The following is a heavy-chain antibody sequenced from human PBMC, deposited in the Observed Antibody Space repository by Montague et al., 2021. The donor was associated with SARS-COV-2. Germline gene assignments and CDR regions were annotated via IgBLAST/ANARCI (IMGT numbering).Heavy chain of an antibody. CDR3: ARVGRQQLVRLSGMDV. J-gene: IGHJ6*02. CDR1: GGSIGSSSYY. CDR2: IYYSGST. Sequence: SETLSLTCTVSGGSIGSSSYYWGWIRQPPGKGLEWIGSIYYSGSTYYNPSLKSRVTISVDTSKNQFSLKLSSVTAADTAGYYCARVGRQQLVRLSGMDVWGQGTTGTVSS. D-gene: IGHD6-13*01. V-gene: IGHV4-39*07.